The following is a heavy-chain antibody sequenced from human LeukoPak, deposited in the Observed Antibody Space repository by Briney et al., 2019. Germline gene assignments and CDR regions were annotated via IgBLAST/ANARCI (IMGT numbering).Heavy chain of an antibody. CDR1: GASMTSSY. D-gene: IGHD5-24*01. CDR3: VRGAGRDGGY. V-gene: IGHV4-59*01. Sequence: SETLSLTCTDSGASMTSSYWSWIRQPPGGGLEWIAYIYYSGITNYNPSLKSRGTISLDTSKNQLSLRLDSVTAADTAVYYCVRGAGRDGGYWGQGTLVTVSS. J-gene: IGHJ4*02. CDR2: IYYSGIT.